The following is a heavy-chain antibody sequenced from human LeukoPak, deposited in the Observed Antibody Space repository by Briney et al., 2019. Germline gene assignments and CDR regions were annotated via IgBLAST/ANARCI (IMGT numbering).Heavy chain of an antibody. CDR1: GGSISTYY. Sequence: SETLSLTCTVSGGSISTYYWGWIRQPPGKGLEWIGYIYYSGSTNYNPSLKSRVTISVDTSKNQVSLKLSSVTAADTAVYYCARVPSSVDRVDYWGQGTLVTVSS. D-gene: IGHD2-8*01. CDR2: IYYSGST. V-gene: IGHV4-59*01. J-gene: IGHJ4*02. CDR3: ARVPSSVDRVDY.